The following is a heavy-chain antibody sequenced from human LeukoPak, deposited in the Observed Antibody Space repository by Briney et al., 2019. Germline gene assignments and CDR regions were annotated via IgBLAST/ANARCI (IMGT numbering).Heavy chain of an antibody. V-gene: IGHV1-69*13. CDR2: IIPIFGTA. D-gene: IGHD5-18*01. Sequence: GASVKVSCKASGGTFSSYAISWVRQAPGQGLEWMGGIIPIFGTANYAQKFQGRVTITADESTSTAYMELSSLRSEDTAVYYCARFWAKDTAMSHWGQGTLVTVSS. CDR3: ARFWAKDTAMSH. CDR1: GGTFSSYA. J-gene: IGHJ4*02.